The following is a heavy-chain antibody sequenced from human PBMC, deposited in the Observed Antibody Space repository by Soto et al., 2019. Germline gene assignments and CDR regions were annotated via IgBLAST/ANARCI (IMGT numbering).Heavy chain of an antibody. CDR1: GGTFSSYT. Sequence: ASVKVSCKASGGTFSSYTISWVRQAPGQGLEWMGRIIPILGIANYAQKFQGRVTITADKSTSTAYMELSSLRSEDTAVYYCAREWGVYDFWSGQNWFDPWGQGTLVTVSS. CDR3: AREWGVYDFWSGQNWFDP. CDR2: IIPILGIA. D-gene: IGHD3-3*01. V-gene: IGHV1-69*04. J-gene: IGHJ5*02.